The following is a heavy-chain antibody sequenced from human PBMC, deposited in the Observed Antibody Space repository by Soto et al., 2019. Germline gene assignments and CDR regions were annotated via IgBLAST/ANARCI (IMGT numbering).Heavy chain of an antibody. CDR3: ARWGTPIDY. CDR1: GYTFTNFG. J-gene: IGHJ4*02. V-gene: IGHV1-18*01. CDR2: ISAYNGNT. Sequence: QVQLVQSGAEVKKPGASVKVSCKTAGYTFTNFGLRWVRQAPGQGLEWMGWISAYNGNTNYAQNFQGRVTMTTDTSTSTAYMELRSLRSDDTAVYYCARWGTPIDYWGQGTLVTVSS. D-gene: IGHD3-16*01.